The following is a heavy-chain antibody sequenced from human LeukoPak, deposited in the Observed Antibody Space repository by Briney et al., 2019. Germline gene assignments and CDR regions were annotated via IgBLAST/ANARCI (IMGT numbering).Heavy chain of an antibody. CDR2: IKQDGSEK. CDR3: ARVSEGCSSTSCYTWPGYYYMDV. J-gene: IGHJ6*03. Sequence: GGSLRLSCAASGFTFSSYWMSWVRQAPGKGLERVANIKQDGSEKYYVDSVKGRFTISRDNAKNSLYLQMNSLRAEGTAVYYCARVSEGCSSTSCYTWPGYYYMDVWGKGTTVTVSS. CDR1: GFTFSSYW. D-gene: IGHD2-2*02. V-gene: IGHV3-7*01.